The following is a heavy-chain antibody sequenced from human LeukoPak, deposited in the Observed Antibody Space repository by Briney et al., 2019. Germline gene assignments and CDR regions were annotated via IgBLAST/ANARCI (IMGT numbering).Heavy chain of an antibody. CDR2: VSGRGDST. CDR1: GFMSGSYP. V-gene: IGHV3-23*01. J-gene: IGHJ4*02. D-gene: IGHD6-19*01. Sequence: GGSLRLSCVVSGFMSGSYPMTWVRQDPRKGLEWLSTVSGRGDSTYYAESVKGRFTISRDTSKNTVYLQMNSLRAEDTALYYCAKGYRRGWYVGGNFDYWGQGTPVTVSS. CDR3: AKGYRRGWYVGGNFDY.